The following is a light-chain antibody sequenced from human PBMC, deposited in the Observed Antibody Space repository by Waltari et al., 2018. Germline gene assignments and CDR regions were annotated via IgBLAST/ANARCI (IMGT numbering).Light chain of an antibody. CDR2: DAS. CDR1: QSISIS. V-gene: IGKV3-15*01. CDR3: QQYNKWPLT. J-gene: IGKJ4*01. Sequence: EVVLTQSPATLSVSPGERATLSCRASQSISISLAWYQQKPGQAPRLLIYDASSRATVIPARFSGSVSGTEFTLSISNLQSEDFAVYYCQQYNKWPLTFGGGTRVEIK.